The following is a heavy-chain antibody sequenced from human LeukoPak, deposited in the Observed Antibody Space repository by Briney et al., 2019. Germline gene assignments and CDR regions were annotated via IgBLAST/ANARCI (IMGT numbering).Heavy chain of an antibody. D-gene: IGHD6-19*01. CDR2: ISYDGSNK. CDR1: GFTFSSYG. V-gene: IGHV3-30*03. CDR3: ARDNSGWDAFDI. J-gene: IGHJ3*02. Sequence: GGSLRLSCAASGFTFSSYGMHWVRQAPGKGLEWVAVISYDGSNKYYADSVKGRFTISRDNSKNTLYLQMNSLRAEDTAVYYCARDNSGWDAFDIWGQGTMVTVSS.